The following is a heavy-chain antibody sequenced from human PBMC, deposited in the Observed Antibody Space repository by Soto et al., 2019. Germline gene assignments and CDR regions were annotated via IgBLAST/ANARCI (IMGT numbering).Heavy chain of an antibody. Sequence: EVQLLDSGGGLVQPGGSLRLSCAASGFTFSSSAMSWVRQAPGKGLEWVSAVSGSGGTTYYADSVRGRFTISRDNSKNTLYLEMNILRAEDAAIYFCARCTVDTIVTSGWCHYLDPWGQGTLVTVSS. J-gene: IGHJ5*02. CDR3: ARCTVDTIVTSGWCHYLDP. V-gene: IGHV3-23*01. CDR1: GFTFSSSA. D-gene: IGHD6-19*01. CDR2: VSGSGGTT.